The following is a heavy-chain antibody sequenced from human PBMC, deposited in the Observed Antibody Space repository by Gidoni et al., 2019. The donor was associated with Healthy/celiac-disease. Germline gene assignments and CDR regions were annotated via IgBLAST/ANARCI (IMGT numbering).Heavy chain of an antibody. Sequence: QVQLVESGGGVVQPGRSLRLSCAASGFPFSSYGMHWVRQAPGKGLEWVAVISYDGSNKYYADSVKGRFTISRDNSKNTLYLQMNSLRAEDTAVYYCAKGEDTSCYICYYYYGMDVWGQGTTVTVSS. D-gene: IGHD2-2*02. J-gene: IGHJ6*02. CDR2: ISYDGSNK. V-gene: IGHV3-30*18. CDR1: GFPFSSYG. CDR3: AKGEDTSCYICYYYYGMDV.